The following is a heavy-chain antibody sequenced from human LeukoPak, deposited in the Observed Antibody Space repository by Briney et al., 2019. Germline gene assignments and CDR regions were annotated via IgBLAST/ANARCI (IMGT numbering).Heavy chain of an antibody. V-gene: IGHV4-30-2*01. Sequence: SQTLSLTCAVSGGSISSGSYSWSWIRQPPGKGLEWIGYIYPRGSTYYNPSLKSRVILSLDKSANQFSLNLSSVTAADTAVYYCARHYGSGKPWFDYWGQGTLVTVSS. J-gene: IGHJ4*02. CDR2: IYPRGST. CDR3: ARHYGSGKPWFDY. CDR1: GGSISSGSYS. D-gene: IGHD3-10*01.